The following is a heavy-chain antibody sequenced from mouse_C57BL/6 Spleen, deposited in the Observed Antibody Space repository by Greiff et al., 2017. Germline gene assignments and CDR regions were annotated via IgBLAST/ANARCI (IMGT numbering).Heavy chain of an antibody. D-gene: IGHD2-3*01. Sequence: VQLQQSGAELVRPGASVKLSCTASGFNIKDYYMHWVKQRPEQGLEWIGRIDPEDGDTEYAPKFQGKATMTADTSSNTAYLQLSSLTSEDTAVXYCTTSGYYEAWFAYWGPGTLVTVSA. CDR1: GFNIKDYY. CDR3: TTSGYYEAWFAY. J-gene: IGHJ3*01. CDR2: IDPEDGDT. V-gene: IGHV14-1*01.